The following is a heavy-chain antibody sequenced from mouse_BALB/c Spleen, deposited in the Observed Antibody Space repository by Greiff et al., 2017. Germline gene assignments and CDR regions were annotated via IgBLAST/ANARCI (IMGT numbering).Heavy chain of an antibody. V-gene: IGHV14-3*02. Sequence: EVKLMESGAELVKPGASVKLSCTASGFNIKDTYMHWVKQRPEQGLEWIGRIDPANGNTKYDPKFQGKATITADTSSNTAYLQLSSLTSEDTAVYYCARGYYGSSPAWFAYWGQGTLVTVSA. J-gene: IGHJ3*01. CDR1: GFNIKDTY. D-gene: IGHD1-1*01. CDR3: ARGYYGSSPAWFAY. CDR2: IDPANGNT.